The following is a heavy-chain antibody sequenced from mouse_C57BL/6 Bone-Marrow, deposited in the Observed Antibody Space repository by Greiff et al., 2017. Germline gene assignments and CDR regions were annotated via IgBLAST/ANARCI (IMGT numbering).Heavy chain of an antibody. Sequence: QVQLQQPGAELVRPGTSVKLSCKASGYTFTSYWMHWVKQRPGQGLEWIGVIDPSDSYTNYNQKFKGKATLTVDTSSSTAYMPLSSLTSEDSAVYYCARSYYGNHGGFAYWGQGTLVTVSA. V-gene: IGHV1-59*01. J-gene: IGHJ3*01. CDR3: ARSYYGNHGGFAY. CDR1: GYTFTSYW. D-gene: IGHD2-1*01. CDR2: IDPSDSYT.